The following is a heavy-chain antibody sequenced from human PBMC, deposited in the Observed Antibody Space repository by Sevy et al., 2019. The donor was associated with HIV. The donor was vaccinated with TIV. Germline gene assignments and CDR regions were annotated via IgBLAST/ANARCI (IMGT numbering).Heavy chain of an antibody. CDR1: GGTFSSYA. CDR3: AKAMRNYYGSGSYYHPLASKYCYYGMDV. CDR2: IIPIFGTA. Sequence: ASVKVSCKASGGTFSSYAISWVRQAPGQGLEWMGGIIPIFGTANYAQKFQGRVTITADESTSAAYMELSSLRSEDTAVYHCAKAMRNYYGSGSYYHPLASKYCYYGMDVWGQGTTVTVSS. D-gene: IGHD3-10*01. J-gene: IGHJ6*02. V-gene: IGHV1-69*13.